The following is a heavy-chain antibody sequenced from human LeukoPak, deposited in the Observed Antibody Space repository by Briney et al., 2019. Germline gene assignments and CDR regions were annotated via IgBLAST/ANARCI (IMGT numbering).Heavy chain of an antibody. Sequence: SETLSLTCTVSGGSISSGDYYWSWIRQPPGKGLEWIGYIYYSGSTYYNPSLKSRVTISVDTSKNQFSLKLSSVTAADTAVYYCAREGPRYCSGGSCYSFDYWGQGTLVTVSS. V-gene: IGHV4-30-4*01. CDR1: GGSISSGDYY. CDR2: IYYSGST. CDR3: AREGPRYCSGGSCYSFDY. J-gene: IGHJ4*02. D-gene: IGHD2-15*01.